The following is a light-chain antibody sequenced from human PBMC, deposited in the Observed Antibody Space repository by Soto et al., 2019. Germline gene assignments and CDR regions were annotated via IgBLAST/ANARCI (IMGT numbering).Light chain of an antibody. CDR1: QTISSW. J-gene: IGKJ1*01. CDR2: KAS. CDR3: QHYNSYSEA. Sequence: DIPMTQSPSTLSRSVGDRVTMTCRASQTISSWLAWYQQKPGKAPKLLIYKASTLKSGVPSRFSGSGSGTEFTLTISSLQPDDFATYYCQHYNSYSEAFGQGTKVDIK. V-gene: IGKV1-5*03.